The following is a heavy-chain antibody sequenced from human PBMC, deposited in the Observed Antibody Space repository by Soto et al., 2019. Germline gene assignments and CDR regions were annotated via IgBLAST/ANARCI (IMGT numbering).Heavy chain of an antibody. V-gene: IGHV3-66*01. CDR3: ARDRSTIYAFDI. D-gene: IGHD3-3*01. J-gene: IGHJ3*02. CDR2: IYSGGST. Sequence: GGSLRLSCAASGFTISGHYMSRVRQAPGKGLEWVSVIYSGGSTYYADSVKGRFTISRDNSKNTLYLQMNSLRAEDTAVYYCARDRSTIYAFDIWGQGTMVTVSS. CDR1: GFTISGHY.